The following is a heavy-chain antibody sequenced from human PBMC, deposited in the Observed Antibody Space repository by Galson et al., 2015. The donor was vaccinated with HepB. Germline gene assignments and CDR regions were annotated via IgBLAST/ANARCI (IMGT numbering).Heavy chain of an antibody. Sequence: SLRLSCAASGFTFSDYWMTWVRQAPGKGLEWVANIKQDGSEKHYVDSVKGRFTISRDNAKNSLYLQMNGLRAEDTAVYYCAKDFGHYFWGQGALTTVSP. CDR2: IKQDGSEK. CDR1: GFTFSDYW. V-gene: IGHV3-7*01. CDR3: AKDFGHYF. J-gene: IGHJ4*02. D-gene: IGHD2/OR15-2a*01.